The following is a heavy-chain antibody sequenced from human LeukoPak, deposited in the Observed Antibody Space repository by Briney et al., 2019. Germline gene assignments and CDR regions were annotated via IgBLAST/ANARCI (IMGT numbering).Heavy chain of an antibody. J-gene: IGHJ4*02. CDR2: INSDGSST. D-gene: IGHD1-26*01. Sequence: GGSLRLSCAASGFSFSSYWMHWVRQAPGKGLVWVSHINSDGSSTTYADSVKGRFTISRDNAKSTLYLQMNSLRAEDTAVYYCARDDPGIGIDYWGQGTLVTVST. CDR3: ARDDPGIGIDY. V-gene: IGHV3-74*01. CDR1: GFSFSSYW.